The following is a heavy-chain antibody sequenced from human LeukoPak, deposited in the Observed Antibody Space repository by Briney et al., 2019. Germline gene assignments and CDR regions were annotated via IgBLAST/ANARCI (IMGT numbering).Heavy chain of an antibody. J-gene: IGHJ6*03. Sequence: PSETLSLTCTVSGGSISSYYWSWIRQPAGKGLEWIGRIYTSGSTNYNPSLKSRVTISVDKSKNQFSLKLSSVTAADTAVYYCARDFSGCSSTSCYPYYYYYYMDVWGKGTTVTVSS. V-gene: IGHV4-4*07. CDR3: ARDFSGCSSTSCYPYYYYYYMDV. CDR1: GGSISSYY. D-gene: IGHD2-2*01. CDR2: IYTSGST.